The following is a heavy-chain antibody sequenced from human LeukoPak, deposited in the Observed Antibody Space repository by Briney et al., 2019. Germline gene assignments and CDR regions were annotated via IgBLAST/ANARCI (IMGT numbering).Heavy chain of an antibody. CDR2: IHHSGST. Sequence: SETLSLTCAVSGGSINSINWWSWVRQSPGKGLEWIGEIHHSGSTNYNPSLESRVTISVDTSKNQFSLKLSSVTAADTAVYYCAREGSYSNYVHFDYWGQGTLVTVSS. V-gene: IGHV4-4*02. CDR1: GGSINSINW. J-gene: IGHJ4*02. CDR3: AREGSYSNYVHFDY. D-gene: IGHD4-11*01.